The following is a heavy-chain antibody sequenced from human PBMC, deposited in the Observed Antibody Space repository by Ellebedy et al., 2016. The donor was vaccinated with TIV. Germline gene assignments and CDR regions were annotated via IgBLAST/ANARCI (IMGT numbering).Heavy chain of an antibody. J-gene: IGHJ4*02. CDR1: GYTFTGYY. V-gene: IGHV1-2*02. D-gene: IGHD3-10*01. CDR2: INPNSGGT. Sequence: ASVKVSCKASGYTFTGYYMHWVRQAPGQGLEWMGWINPNSGGTNYAQKFQGRVTMTRDTSISTAYMELSRLRSDDTAVYYCARVDYGSGSYNDYWGQGTLVTVSS. CDR3: ARVDYGSGSYNDY.